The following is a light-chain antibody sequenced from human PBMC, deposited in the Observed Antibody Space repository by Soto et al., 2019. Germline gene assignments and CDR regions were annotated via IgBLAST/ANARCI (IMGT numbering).Light chain of an antibody. Sequence: QSVLTQPASVSGSPGQSITISCAGTSSDVGSYNYVSWYQQHPGKAPKLMIYKVSNRPSGVSSRFSGSKSGNTASLTISGLQADDEADYYCSSYTSSRTLFGTGTKVT. CDR1: SSDVGSYNY. CDR3: SSYTSSRTL. J-gene: IGLJ1*01. V-gene: IGLV2-14*01. CDR2: KVS.